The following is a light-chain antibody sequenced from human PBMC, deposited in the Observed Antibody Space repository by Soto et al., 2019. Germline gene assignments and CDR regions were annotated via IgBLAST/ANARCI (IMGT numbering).Light chain of an antibody. J-gene: IGKJ3*01. CDR2: GAA. V-gene: IGKV3-15*01. CDR3: QQYNNWPFP. Sequence: IVMTQSPATLSVSPGHRATLSCKASQSVSRNLAWYQQKPGQAPRLLIYGAATRATGVPARFSASGSGTDFTLTIDSLQSEDFAIYYCQQYNNWPFPFGPGTKVDIK. CDR1: QSVSRN.